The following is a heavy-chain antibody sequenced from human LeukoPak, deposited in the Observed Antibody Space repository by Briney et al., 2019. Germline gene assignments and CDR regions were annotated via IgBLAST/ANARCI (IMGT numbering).Heavy chain of an antibody. Sequence: PGGSLRLSFAASGFTFSSYAMSWVRQAPGKGLEWVAFIRYDGSNKYYADSVKGRFTISRDNSKNTLYLQMNSLRAEDTAVYYCAKLGDIVVVPAADAFDIWGQGTMVTVSS. J-gene: IGHJ3*02. CDR1: GFTFSSYA. CDR3: AKLGDIVVVPAADAFDI. V-gene: IGHV3-30*02. CDR2: IRYDGSNK. D-gene: IGHD2-2*01.